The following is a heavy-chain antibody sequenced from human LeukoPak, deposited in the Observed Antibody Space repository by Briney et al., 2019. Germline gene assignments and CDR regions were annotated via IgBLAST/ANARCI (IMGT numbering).Heavy chain of an antibody. J-gene: IGHJ4*02. CDR1: GFTFSSFQ. D-gene: IGHD3-9*01. CDR2: ISSSGSIM. CDR3: ARTPTYYDILTDYPYYFAY. Sequence: GGSLRLSCVASGFTFSSFQMNWVRQAPGKGREWVSYISSSGSIMFYADSVKGRLTISRDNAKNSLYLHMNSLRAEDTAVYYCARTPTYYDILTDYPYYFAYWGQGTLVTVSS. V-gene: IGHV3-48*03.